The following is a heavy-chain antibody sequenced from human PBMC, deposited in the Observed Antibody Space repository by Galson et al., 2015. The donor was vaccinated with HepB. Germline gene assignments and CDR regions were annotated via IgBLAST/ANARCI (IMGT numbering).Heavy chain of an antibody. Sequence: SLRLSCAASGFTFSSYAMSWVRQAPGKGLEWVSAISGSGGSTYYADSVEGRFTISRDNSKNTLYLQMNSLRAEDTAVYYCAKDRGSSWYLAEYFQHWGQGTLVTVSS. CDR3: AKDRGSSWYLAEYFQH. V-gene: IGHV3-23*01. CDR1: GFTFSSYA. D-gene: IGHD6-13*01. CDR2: ISGSGGST. J-gene: IGHJ1*01.